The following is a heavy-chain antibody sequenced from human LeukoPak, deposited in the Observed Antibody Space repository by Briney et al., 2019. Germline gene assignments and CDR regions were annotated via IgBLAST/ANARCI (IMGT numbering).Heavy chain of an antibody. V-gene: IGHV1-69*04. CDR2: IIPILGVE. J-gene: IGHJ4*02. Sequence: SVKVSCKAPGGTFSSHSLNWVRQAPGQGLEWMGRIIPILGVENYAQNFQGRATITADKSTGTFYMELSSLRFEDTALHYCARDREMATGGFDYWGQGTLVTVSS. CDR3: ARDREMATGGFDY. D-gene: IGHD5-24*01. CDR1: GGTFSSHS.